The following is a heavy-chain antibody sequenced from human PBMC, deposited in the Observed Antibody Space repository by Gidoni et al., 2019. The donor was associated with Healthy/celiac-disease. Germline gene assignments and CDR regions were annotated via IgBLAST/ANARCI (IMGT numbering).Heavy chain of an antibody. CDR3: ARVGSDSSGYYYTDLNYYYGMDV. J-gene: IGHJ6*02. D-gene: IGHD3-22*01. V-gene: IGHV1-69*01. Sequence: QVQLVQSGAEVKKPGSSVKVSCTASGATFSSYAISWVRQAPGQVLEWMGGIIPIFGTANYAQKFQGRVTITADESTSTAYMELSSLRSEDTAVYYCARVGSDSSGYYYTDLNYYYGMDVWGQGTTVTVSS. CDR2: IIPIFGTA. CDR1: GATFSSYA.